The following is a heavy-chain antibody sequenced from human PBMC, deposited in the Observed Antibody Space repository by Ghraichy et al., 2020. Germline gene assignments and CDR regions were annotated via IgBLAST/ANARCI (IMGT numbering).Heavy chain of an antibody. CDR3: ARYSSSWYASYWYFDL. CDR2: IKQDGSEK. CDR1: GFTFSSYW. V-gene: IGHV3-7*01. Sequence: GGSLRLSCAASGFTFSSYWMSWVRQAPGKGLEWVANIKQDGSEKYYVDSVKGRFTFSRDNAKNSLYLQMNSLRAEDTAVYYCARYSSSWYASYWYFDLWGRGTLVTVSS. D-gene: IGHD6-13*01. J-gene: IGHJ2*01.